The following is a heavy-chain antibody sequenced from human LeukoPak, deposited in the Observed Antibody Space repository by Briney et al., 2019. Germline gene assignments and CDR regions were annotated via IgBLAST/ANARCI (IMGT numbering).Heavy chain of an antibody. CDR1: GFTFSRYA. J-gene: IGHJ3*02. CDR2: IYHSGST. Sequence: PGGSLRLSCAASGFTFSRYAMIWVRQAPGKGLEWIGYIYHSGSTNYSPSLKSRVTISVDTSKNQFSLRVSSVTSADTAVYYCARGNSGYDYAFDIWGQGTMVTVSS. V-gene: IGHV4-59*01. CDR3: ARGNSGYDYAFDI. D-gene: IGHD5-12*01.